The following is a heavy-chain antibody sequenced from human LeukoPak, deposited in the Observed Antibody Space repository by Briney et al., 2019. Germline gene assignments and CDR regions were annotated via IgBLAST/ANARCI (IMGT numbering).Heavy chain of an antibody. Sequence: PSETLSLTCTVSGGSISSGSYYWSWIRQPAGKGLEWIGRIYTSGSTNYNPSLKSRVTISVDTSKNRFSLKLSSVTAADTAVYYCARSLFQGYCSSTSCPPYDYWGQGTLVTVSS. CDR2: IYTSGST. CDR1: GGSISSGSYY. D-gene: IGHD2-2*01. CDR3: ARSLFQGYCSSTSCPPYDY. J-gene: IGHJ4*02. V-gene: IGHV4-61*02.